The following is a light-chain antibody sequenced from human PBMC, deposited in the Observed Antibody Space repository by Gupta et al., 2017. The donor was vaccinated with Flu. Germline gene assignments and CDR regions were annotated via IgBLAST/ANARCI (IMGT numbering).Light chain of an antibody. CDR3: QQYDSYWT. J-gene: IGKJ1*01. Sequence: VGDRVTITCRASQSIGMWLAWRQQKPGKAPRLLIYKTSNLVSGVPSRFSGSASGTEFTLTISSLQPDDFATYYCQQYDSYWTFGQGTKVEIK. CDR2: KTS. V-gene: IGKV1-5*03. CDR1: QSIGMW.